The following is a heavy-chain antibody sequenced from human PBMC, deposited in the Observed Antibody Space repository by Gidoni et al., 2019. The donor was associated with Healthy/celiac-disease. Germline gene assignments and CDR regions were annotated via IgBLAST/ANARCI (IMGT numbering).Heavy chain of an antibody. CDR2: IYYSGST. J-gene: IGHJ4*02. V-gene: IGHV4-31*03. D-gene: IGHD5-12*01. Sequence: QVQLQESGPGLVKPSQTLSRTCTVSGGSISSGCYYWSWIRQQPGKGLEWIGYIYYSGSTYYNPSLKSRVTISVDTSKNQFSLKLSSVTAADTAVYYCARDLSSGYDFGYWGQGTLVTVSS. CDR3: ARDLSSGYDFGY. CDR1: GGSISSGCYY.